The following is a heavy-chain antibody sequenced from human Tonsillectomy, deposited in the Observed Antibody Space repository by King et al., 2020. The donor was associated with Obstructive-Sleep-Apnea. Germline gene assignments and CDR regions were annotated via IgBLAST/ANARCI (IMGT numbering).Heavy chain of an antibody. CDR3: ARTRGYCSGGSCYEPNYYYYGMDV. V-gene: IGHV3-33*01. D-gene: IGHD2-15*01. J-gene: IGHJ6*02. Sequence: VQLVESGGGVVQPGRSLRLSCAASGFTFSSYGMHWVRQAPGKGLEWVAVIWYDGSNKYYADSVKGRFTISRDNSKKTLYLQMNSLRAEDTAVYYCARTRGYCSGGSCYEPNYYYYGMDVWGQGTTVTVSS. CDR2: IWYDGSNK. CDR1: GFTFSSYG.